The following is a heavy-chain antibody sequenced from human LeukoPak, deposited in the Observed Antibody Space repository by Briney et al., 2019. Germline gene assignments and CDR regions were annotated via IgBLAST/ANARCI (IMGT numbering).Heavy chain of an antibody. CDR1: RFTFSSYV. CDR2: ISGSGRST. Sequence: PGGSLRLSCAASRFTFSSYVMGWVRQAPGKGLECVSAISGSGRSTYYAASVKGRFAISGDHSKNTVYLQMTSLRAEDTAVYYCAKRGDYYYYGMDVWGHGTTVTVSS. J-gene: IGHJ6*02. CDR3: AKRGDYYYYGMDV. V-gene: IGHV3-23*01.